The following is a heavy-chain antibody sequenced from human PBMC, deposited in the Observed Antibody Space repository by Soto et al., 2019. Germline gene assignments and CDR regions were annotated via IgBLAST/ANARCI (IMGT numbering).Heavy chain of an antibody. CDR2: INHSGST. J-gene: IGHJ5*02. CDR1: GGSLSDYF. Sequence: PSETLSLTCAVSGGSLSDYFWSWIRQPPGKGLEWIGEINHSGSTNYNPSLKSRVTISVDTSKNQFSLKLSSVTAADTAVFYCARLFLDISTGYYTYPHSLDPRGQGRVVT. CDR3: ARLFLDISTGYYTYPHSLDP. V-gene: IGHV4-34*01. D-gene: IGHD3-9*01.